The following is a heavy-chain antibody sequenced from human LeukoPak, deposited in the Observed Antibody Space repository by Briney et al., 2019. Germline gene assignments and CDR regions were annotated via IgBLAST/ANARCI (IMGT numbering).Heavy chain of an antibody. V-gene: IGHV3-74*01. J-gene: IGHJ4*02. D-gene: IGHD3-22*01. CDR3: ATDTGGYFKY. CDR2: INSDGSDT. CDR1: GFTFSTYW. Sequence: PGGSLRLSCAASGFTFSTYWMHWVRHAPGKGLVWVSRINSDGSDTIYADSVKGRFTISRDNAKNTLFLQMTSLRAEVTAVYFCATDTGGYFKYWGRGTLVTVSS.